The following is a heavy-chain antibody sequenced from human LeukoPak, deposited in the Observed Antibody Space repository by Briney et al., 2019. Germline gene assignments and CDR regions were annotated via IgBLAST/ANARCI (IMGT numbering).Heavy chain of an antibody. Sequence: ASVKVSCKDSGYTFTGYYIDGVRQAPGQGLEWMGWINSDSGGTNYAQKFQGRVTMTRDTSTSTAYMELSSLRSDDTALYYCARDTITVTTPYFDYWGQGTLVTVPS. CDR1: GYTFTGYY. V-gene: IGHV1-2*02. CDR3: ARDTITVTTPYFDY. J-gene: IGHJ4*02. CDR2: INSDSGGT. D-gene: IGHD4-17*01.